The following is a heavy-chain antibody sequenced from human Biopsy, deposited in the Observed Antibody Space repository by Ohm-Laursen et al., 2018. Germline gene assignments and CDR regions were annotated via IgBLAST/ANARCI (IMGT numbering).Heavy chain of an antibody. J-gene: IGHJ4*02. CDR2: IYSGGNT. D-gene: IGHD6-19*01. CDR1: GDSLTSGPEN. V-gene: IGHV4-61*01. Sequence: PSQTLSLTCTVSGDSLTSGPENWSWIRQSPGQGLEYIGFIYSGGNTNYNPSLKNRVTMSVDTSKNQFYLKLYSVTAPDTAVYYCARGRRTSGWPYFDNWGQGALVIVSP. CDR3: ARGRRTSGWPYFDN.